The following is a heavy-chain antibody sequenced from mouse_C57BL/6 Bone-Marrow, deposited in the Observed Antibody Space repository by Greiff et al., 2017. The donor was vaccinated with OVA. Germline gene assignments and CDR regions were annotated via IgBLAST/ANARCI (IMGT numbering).Heavy chain of an antibody. CDR1: GYTFTSYW. J-gene: IGHJ2*01. CDR2: IDPSDSYT. V-gene: IGHV1-50*01. CDR3: ARRQTGTGYFDY. D-gene: IGHD4-1*01. Sequence: VQLQQPGAELVKPGASVKLSCKASGYTFTSYWMQWVKQRPGQGLEWIGEIDPSDSYTNYNQKFKGKATLTVDTSSSTAYMQLSSLTSEDSAVYYCARRQTGTGYFDYWGQGTTLTVSS.